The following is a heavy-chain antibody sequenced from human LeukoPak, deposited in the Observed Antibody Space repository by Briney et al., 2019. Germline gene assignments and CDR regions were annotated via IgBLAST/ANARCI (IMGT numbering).Heavy chain of an antibody. Sequence: SGPTLVNPTQTLTLTCTFSGFSLSTSGVGVGWIRQPPGKALEWLALIYWDDDKRYSPSLKSRVTITKDTSKNQVVLTVTNTDPVDAATYFCAHRQDGVYFDYWGQGTLVTVSS. D-gene: IGHD4-17*01. CDR2: IYWDDDK. J-gene: IGHJ4*02. CDR3: AHRQDGVYFDY. V-gene: IGHV2-5*02. CDR1: GFSLSTSGVG.